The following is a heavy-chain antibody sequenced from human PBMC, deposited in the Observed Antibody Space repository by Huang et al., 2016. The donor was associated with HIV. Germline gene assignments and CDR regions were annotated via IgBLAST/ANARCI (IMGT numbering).Heavy chain of an antibody. J-gene: IGHJ4*02. CDR1: GYTFTTYH. CDR2: INPSGAST. D-gene: IGHD3-10*01. V-gene: IGHV1-46*01. Sequence: QVQLVQSGAEVKKPGASVKISCKASGYTFTTYHMHWVRQAPGQGLEWRGRINPSGASTRYAQTFKGRVTMTSDTSTSTVYMELSSLTPEDTAVYYCARALLLFGLGSPLDFWGQGSLVTVSS. CDR3: ARALLLFGLGSPLDF.